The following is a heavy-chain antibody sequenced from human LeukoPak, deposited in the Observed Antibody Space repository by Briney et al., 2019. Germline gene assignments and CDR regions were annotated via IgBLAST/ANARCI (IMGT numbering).Heavy chain of an antibody. V-gene: IGHV3-48*04. CDR3: ARGQAYYYDSSGYSNFDY. CDR2: ISSSSSTI. J-gene: IGHJ4*02. CDR1: GFTFSSYS. D-gene: IGHD3-22*01. Sequence: GGSLRLSCAASGFTFSSYSMNWVRQAPGKGLEWVSYISSSSSTIYYADSVKGRFTISRDNAKNSLYLQMNSLRAEDTAVYYCARGQAYYYDSSGYSNFDYRGQGTLVTVSS.